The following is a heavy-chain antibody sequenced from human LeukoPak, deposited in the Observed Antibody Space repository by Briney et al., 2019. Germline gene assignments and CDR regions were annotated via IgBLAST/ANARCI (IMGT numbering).Heavy chain of an antibody. CDR2: IYYSGST. CDR1: GGSISSYY. CDR3: ARAPYVLRFLEWLPEYYFDY. D-gene: IGHD3-3*01. J-gene: IGHJ4*02. Sequence: SETLSLTCTVSGGSISSYYWSWIRQPPGKGLEWIGYIYYSGSTNYNPSLKSRVTISVDTSKNQFSLKLSSVTAADMAVYYCARAPYVLRFLEWLPEYYFDYWGQGTLVTVSS. V-gene: IGHV4-59*08.